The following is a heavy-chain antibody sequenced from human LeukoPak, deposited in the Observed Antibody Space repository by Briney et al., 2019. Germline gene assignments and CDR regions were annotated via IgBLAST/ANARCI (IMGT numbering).Heavy chain of an antibody. CDR3: ARYVIFGVVKAFDI. D-gene: IGHD3-3*01. CDR2: INHSGST. V-gene: IGHV4-34*01. J-gene: IGHJ3*02. CDR1: GGSFSGYY. Sequence: SETQSLTCAVYGGSFSGYYWSWIRQPPGKGLEWIGEINHSGSTNYNPSLKSRVTISVDTSKNQFSLKLSSVTAADTAVYYCARYVIFGVVKAFDIWGQGTMVTVSS.